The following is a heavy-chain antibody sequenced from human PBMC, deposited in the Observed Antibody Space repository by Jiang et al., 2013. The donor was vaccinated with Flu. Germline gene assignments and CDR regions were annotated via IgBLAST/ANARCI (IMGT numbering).Heavy chain of an antibody. D-gene: IGHD2-15*01. CDR3: ARVQGDCSGGSCTYYYGMDV. J-gene: IGHJ6*02. Sequence: GYAQKFQGRVTMTRNTSXSTAYMELSSLRSEDTAVYYCARVQGDCSGGSCTYYYGMDVWGQGTTVTVSS. V-gene: IGHV1-8*01.